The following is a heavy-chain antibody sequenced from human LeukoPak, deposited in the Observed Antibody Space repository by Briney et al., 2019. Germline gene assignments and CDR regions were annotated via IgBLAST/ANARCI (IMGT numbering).Heavy chain of an antibody. J-gene: IGHJ4*02. CDR2: IIPILGIA. Sequence: GASVKVSCKASGGTFSSYAISWVRQAPGQGLEWMGRIIPILGIANYAQKFQGRVTITADKSTSTAYMELSSLRSEDTAVYYCAREKVGATELDYWGQGTLVTLSS. CDR1: GGTFSSYA. V-gene: IGHV1-69*04. D-gene: IGHD1-26*01. CDR3: AREKVGATELDY.